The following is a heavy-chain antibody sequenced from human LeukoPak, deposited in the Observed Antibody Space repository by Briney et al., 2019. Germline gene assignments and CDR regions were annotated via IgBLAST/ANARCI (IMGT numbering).Heavy chain of an antibody. D-gene: IGHD3-22*01. CDR3: ARDLTLYYDSSGYHFDY. Sequence: ASVKVSCKASGYTFTSYGISWVRQAPGQGLEWMGWISAYNGNTNYAQKLQGRVTMTTDTSTSTAYMELRSPRSDDTAVYYCARDLTLYYDSSGYHFDYWGQGTLVTVSS. V-gene: IGHV1-18*01. CDR2: ISAYNGNT. J-gene: IGHJ4*02. CDR1: GYTFTSYG.